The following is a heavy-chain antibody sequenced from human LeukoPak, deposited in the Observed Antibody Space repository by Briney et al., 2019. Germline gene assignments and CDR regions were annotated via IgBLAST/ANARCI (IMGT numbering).Heavy chain of an antibody. D-gene: IGHD2-2*01. CDR2: ISSGGSTK. CDR1: GFTFSSYE. CDR3: ARAGTRPFLVY. Sequence: GGSLRLSCAASGFTFSSYEMNWVRQAPGKGLEWVSYISSGGSTKYYTGSVKGRFTVSRDNAQNSLHLQMNSLRAEDTAVYYCARAGTRPFLVYWDQGTLVTVSS. J-gene: IGHJ4*02. V-gene: IGHV3-48*03.